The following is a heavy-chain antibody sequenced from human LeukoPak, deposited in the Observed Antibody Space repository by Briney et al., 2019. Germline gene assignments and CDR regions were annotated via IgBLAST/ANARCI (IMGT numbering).Heavy chain of an antibody. CDR1: GYSFTTYW. J-gene: IGHJ4*02. CDR3: AIFGGYLGVTGAYYFDN. V-gene: IGHV5-51*01. CDR2: IYPADSDT. Sequence: GESLKISCKGSGYSFTTYWIGWVRQMPGKGLEWMGIIYPADSDTKYSPSFQGHVTISADKSISTAYLQWSSLKASDTAMYYCAIFGGYLGVTGAYYFDNWGQGTLVTVSS. D-gene: IGHD3-16*01.